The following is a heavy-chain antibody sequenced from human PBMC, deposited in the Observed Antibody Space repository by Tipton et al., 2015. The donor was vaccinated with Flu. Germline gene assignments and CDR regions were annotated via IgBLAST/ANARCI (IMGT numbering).Heavy chain of an antibody. D-gene: IGHD6-13*01. J-gene: IGHJ4*02. CDR1: GGSISSGNW. V-gene: IGHV4-4*02. CDR2: IFHSGST. Sequence: GLVKPSGTLSLTCAVSGGSISSGNWWSWVRQPPGRGLEWIGEIFHSGSTNYNPSLKSRVTISVDKSKKQFSLKLSSVTAADTAVYYCARGERDSRSWYPYHFDYWGQESLVTVSS. CDR3: ARGERDSRSWYPYHFDY.